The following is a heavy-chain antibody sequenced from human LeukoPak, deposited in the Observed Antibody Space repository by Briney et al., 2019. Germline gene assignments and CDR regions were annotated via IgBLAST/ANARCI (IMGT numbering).Heavy chain of an antibody. Sequence: TSETLSLTCTVSGGSISSYYWSWIRQPPGKGLEWVSSISSSSSYIYYADSVKGRFTISRDNAKNSLYLQMNSLRAEDTAVYYCARDLYCSGGSCYVGFDYWGQGTLVTVSS. CDR3: ARDLYCSGGSCYVGFDY. CDR2: ISSSSSYI. J-gene: IGHJ4*02. D-gene: IGHD2-15*01. CDR1: GGSISSYY. V-gene: IGHV3-21*01.